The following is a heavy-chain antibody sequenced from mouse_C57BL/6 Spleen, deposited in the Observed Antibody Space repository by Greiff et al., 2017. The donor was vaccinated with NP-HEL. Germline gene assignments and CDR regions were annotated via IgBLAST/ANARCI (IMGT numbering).Heavy chain of an antibody. CDR1: GFSLTSYA. V-gene: IGHV2-9-1*01. Sequence: VQLVESGPGLVAPSQSLSITCTVSGFSLTSYAISWVRQPPGKGLEWLGVIWTGGGTNYNSALKSRLSLSKDNSKSQVFLKMNSLQTDDTARYDCAREGYDGYLYAKDYWGQGTSVTVSS. CDR2: IWTGGGT. J-gene: IGHJ4*01. D-gene: IGHD2-3*01. CDR3: AREGYDGYLYAKDY.